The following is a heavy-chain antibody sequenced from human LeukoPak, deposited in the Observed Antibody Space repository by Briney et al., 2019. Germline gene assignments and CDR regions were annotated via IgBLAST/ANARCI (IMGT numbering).Heavy chain of an antibody. D-gene: IGHD6-19*01. CDR2: IYYSGST. CDR3: ARGRLARSPYFDY. J-gene: IGHJ4*02. Sequence: SETLSLTCTVSGGSISSYYWSWIRQPPGKGLEWIGYIYYSGSTNYNPSLKSRVTISVDTSKNQFSLNLSSVTAADTAVYYCARGRLARSPYFDYWGQGTLVTVSS. V-gene: IGHV4-59*01. CDR1: GGSISSYY.